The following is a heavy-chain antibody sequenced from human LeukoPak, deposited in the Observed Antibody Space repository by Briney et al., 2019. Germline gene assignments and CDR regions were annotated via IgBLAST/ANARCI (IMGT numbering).Heavy chain of an antibody. D-gene: IGHD6-13*01. Sequence: SETLSLTCAVYGGSFSGYYWSWIRQPPGKGLEWIGEINHSGSTNYNPSLKSRVTISVDTSKNQFSLKLSSVTAADTAAYYCARDRGAAAGNAGGWFDPWGQGTLVTVSS. CDR2: INHSGST. J-gene: IGHJ5*02. CDR3: ARDRGAAAGNAGGWFDP. CDR1: GGSFSGYY. V-gene: IGHV4-34*01.